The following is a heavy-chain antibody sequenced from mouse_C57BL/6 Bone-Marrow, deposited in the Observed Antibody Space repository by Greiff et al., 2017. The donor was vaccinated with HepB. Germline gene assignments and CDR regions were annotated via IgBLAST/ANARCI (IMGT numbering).Heavy chain of an antibody. V-gene: IGHV14-4*01. D-gene: IGHD2-5*01. J-gene: IGHJ4*01. Sequence: DVQLQQSGAELVRPGASVKLSCTASGFNIKDDYMHWVKQRPEQGLEWIGWIDPENGDTEYASKFQGKATITADTSSNPAYLQLSSLTSEDTAVYYCTTYGYSNYYAMDYWGQGTSVTVSS. CDR1: GFNIKDDY. CDR3: TTYGYSNYYAMDY. CDR2: IDPENGDT.